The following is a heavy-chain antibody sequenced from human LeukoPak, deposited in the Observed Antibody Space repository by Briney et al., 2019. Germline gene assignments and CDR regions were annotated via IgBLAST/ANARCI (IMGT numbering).Heavy chain of an antibody. Sequence: GGSLRLSCAASGLTFSSYGMHWVRQAPGKGLEWVAVIWYDGSNKYYADSVKGRFTISRDNSKNTLYLQMNSLRAEDTAVYYCARDKSPYDSSGYMGYWGQGTLVTVSS. J-gene: IGHJ4*02. CDR1: GLTFSSYG. D-gene: IGHD3-22*01. CDR3: ARDKSPYDSSGYMGY. CDR2: IWYDGSNK. V-gene: IGHV3-33*01.